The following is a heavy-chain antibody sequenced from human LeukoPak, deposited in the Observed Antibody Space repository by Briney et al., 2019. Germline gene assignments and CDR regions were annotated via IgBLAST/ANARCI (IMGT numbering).Heavy chain of an antibody. CDR2: INPNSGGT. V-gene: IGHV1-2*02. CDR1: GYTFTGYY. Sequence: GASVKVSCKASGYTFTGYYMHWVRQAPGQGLEWMGWINPNSGGTNYAQKFQGRVTITRDTSISTAYMELSRLRSDDTAVYYCARAGVVPAAKPDFDYWGQGTLVTVSS. CDR3: ARAGVVPAAKPDFDY. D-gene: IGHD2-2*02. J-gene: IGHJ4*02.